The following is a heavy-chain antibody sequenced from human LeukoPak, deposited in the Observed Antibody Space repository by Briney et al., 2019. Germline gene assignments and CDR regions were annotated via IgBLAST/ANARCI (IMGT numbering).Heavy chain of an antibody. Sequence: PGGSLRLSCAASGFRFDDHGMSRVRQVPGKGLEWVSGINWNGASTGYGDSVKGRFTISRDNAKNSLYLQMNSLRAEDTALYYCAGGDRNGWYFDYWGQGILVTVSS. J-gene: IGHJ4*02. V-gene: IGHV3-20*04. CDR3: AGGDRNGWYFDY. D-gene: IGHD6-19*01. CDR2: INWNGAST. CDR1: GFRFDDHG.